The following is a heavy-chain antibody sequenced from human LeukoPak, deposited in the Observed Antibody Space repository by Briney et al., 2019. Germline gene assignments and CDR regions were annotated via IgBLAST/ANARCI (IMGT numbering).Heavy chain of an antibody. CDR2: IWYDGSDR. D-gene: IGHD3-3*01. Sequence: PGRSLRLSCAASGFTFSNYGMHWVRQAPGKGLEWVAVIWYDGSDRYYADSVKGRFTISRDNSKNMVYLQMDSLRAEDAAVYYCARESYYDFWSGYYDIDYWGQGTLVTVSS. J-gene: IGHJ4*02. CDR3: ARESYYDFWSGYYDIDY. CDR1: GFTFSNYG. V-gene: IGHV3-33*01.